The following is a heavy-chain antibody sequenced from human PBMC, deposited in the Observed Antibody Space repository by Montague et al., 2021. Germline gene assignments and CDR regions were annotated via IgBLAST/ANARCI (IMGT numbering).Heavy chain of an antibody. Sequence: SETLSLTCTVSGVSISSSNYQWGWIRQPPGKGPEWIGSIYYSGTTYYNPSLRSQVTISVDTSENQFSPKLNSVTAADTAFYYCTRKGWFGDYGFDIWGQGTMVTVSS. CDR2: IYYSGTT. V-gene: IGHV4-39*01. CDR3: TRKGWFGDYGFDI. D-gene: IGHD3-10*01. CDR1: GVSISSSNYQ. J-gene: IGHJ3*02.